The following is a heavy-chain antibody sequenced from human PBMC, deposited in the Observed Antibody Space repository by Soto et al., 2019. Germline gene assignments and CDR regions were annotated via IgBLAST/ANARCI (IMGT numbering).Heavy chain of an antibody. CDR3: ARAIRYYYYYGMDV. V-gene: IGHV4-4*02. Sequence: PSETLSLTCAVSGGSISSSNWWSWVRQPPGKGLEWIGEIYHSGSTNYNPSLKSRVTISVDKSKNQFSLKLGSVTAADTAVYYCARAIRYYYYYGMDVWGQGTTVTVSS. J-gene: IGHJ6*02. CDR1: GGSISSSNW. CDR2: IYHSGST.